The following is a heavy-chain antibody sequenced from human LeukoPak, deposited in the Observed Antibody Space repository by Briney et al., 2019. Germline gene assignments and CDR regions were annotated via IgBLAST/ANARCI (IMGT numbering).Heavy chain of an antibody. CDR3: ARGKDSSGYYDGLGY. Sequence: PSETLSLTCAVYGGTFSGYYWSWIRQPPGKGLEWIGEINHSGSTNYNPSLKSRVTISVDTSKNQFSLKLSSVTAADKAVYYCARGKDSSGYYDGLGYWGQGTLVTVSS. D-gene: IGHD3-22*01. V-gene: IGHV4-34*01. CDR2: INHSGST. J-gene: IGHJ4*02. CDR1: GGTFSGYY.